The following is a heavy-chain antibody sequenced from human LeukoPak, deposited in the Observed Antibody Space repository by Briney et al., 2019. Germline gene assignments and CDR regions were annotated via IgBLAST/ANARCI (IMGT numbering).Heavy chain of an antibody. CDR3: ARQTRLWFGESKSAFDY. Sequence: GGSLRLSCAASGFTVSSNYMSWVRQAPGKGPEWVSVIYSGGSTYYADSVKGRFTISRDNSKNTLYLQMNSLRAEDTAVYYCARQTRLWFGESKSAFDYWGQGTLVTVSS. CDR1: GFTVSSNY. J-gene: IGHJ4*02. CDR2: IYSGGST. V-gene: IGHV3-66*04. D-gene: IGHD3-10*01.